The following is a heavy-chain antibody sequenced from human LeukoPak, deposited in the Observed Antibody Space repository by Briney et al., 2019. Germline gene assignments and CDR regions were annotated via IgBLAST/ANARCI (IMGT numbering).Heavy chain of an antibody. J-gene: IGHJ5*02. CDR1: GGSISSYY. D-gene: IGHD3-16*01. V-gene: IGHV4-59*01. CDR3: ARDAVMWGFDP. Sequence: KPSETLSLTCTVSGGSISSYYWSWIRQPPGKGLEWIGYIYYSGSINYNPSLKSRVTISVDTSKNQFSLKLSSVTAADTAVYYCARDAVMWGFDPWGQGTLVTVSS. CDR2: IYYSGSI.